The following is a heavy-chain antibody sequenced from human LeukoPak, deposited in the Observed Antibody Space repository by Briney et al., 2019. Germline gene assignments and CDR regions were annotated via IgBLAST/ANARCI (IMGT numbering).Heavy chain of an antibody. D-gene: IGHD6-19*01. CDR2: ICNSGST. CDR1: GGSVSGSSYC. V-gene: IGHV4-39*07. Sequence: PSETLSLTCTVSGGSVSGSSYCWGWIRHPPGKGLEWIGNICNSGSTYYNPSLKSRVTISADTSKSQFSLNLSSVTAADTAVYYCARDRQTVTGTNGYFDYWGQGTLVTVSS. CDR3: ARDRQTVTGTNGYFDY. J-gene: IGHJ4*02.